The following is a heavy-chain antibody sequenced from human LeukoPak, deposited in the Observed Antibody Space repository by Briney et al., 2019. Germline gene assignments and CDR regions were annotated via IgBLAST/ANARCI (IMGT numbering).Heavy chain of an antibody. CDR2: ISSGGSGGNT. V-gene: IGHV3-23*01. J-gene: IGHJ2*01. CDR1: GFICSDYA. Sequence: GRSLRLSCTASGFICSDYAMSWARQAPGKGLEWVAGISSGGSGGNTYYADSVKGRFTISRDTSKNILFLQMNTLRAEDTAIYYCAKDRTVGASYWYFDLWGRGTLVTVSS. D-gene: IGHD1-26*01. CDR3: AKDRTVGASYWYFDL.